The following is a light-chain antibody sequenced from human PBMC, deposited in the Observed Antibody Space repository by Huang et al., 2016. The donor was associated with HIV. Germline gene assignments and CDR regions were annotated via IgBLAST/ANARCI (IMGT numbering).Light chain of an antibody. Sequence: DIQMTQSPSTLSASVGDRVTITCRASQSISSWLAWYQQKPGKAPKLLIYKASSLEGRVPSRFSGSGSGTEFTLTISSLQPDDFATYYCQQYKSYSQTFGQGTKVEIK. CDR1: QSISSW. CDR3: QQYKSYSQT. V-gene: IGKV1-5*03. CDR2: KAS. J-gene: IGKJ1*01.